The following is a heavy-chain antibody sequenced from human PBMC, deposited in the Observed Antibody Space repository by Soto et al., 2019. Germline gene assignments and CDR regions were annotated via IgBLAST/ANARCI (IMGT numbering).Heavy chain of an antibody. D-gene: IGHD5-18*01. CDR1: GFKFEDYA. J-gene: IGHJ4*02. V-gene: IGHV3-9*01. CDR3: AKSGDGYNYDFFVYY. Sequence: DVQLVESGGGLVQPGRSLRLSCEASGFKFEDYAMNWVRQVPGKGLEWVSGISWNSYSIGYADSVKGRFTISIDNTKNSLYLQMNSLSAEATAFYYCAKSGDGYNYDFFVYYWGQGTLVT. CDR2: ISWNSYSI.